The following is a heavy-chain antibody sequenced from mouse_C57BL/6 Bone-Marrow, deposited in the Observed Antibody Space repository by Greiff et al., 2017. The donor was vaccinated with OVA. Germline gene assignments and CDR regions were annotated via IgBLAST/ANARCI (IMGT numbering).Heavy chain of an antibody. V-gene: IGHV5-4*01. CDR1: GFTFSSYA. CDR3: ARSLPADYYGSSYGWYFDV. J-gene: IGHJ1*03. D-gene: IGHD1-1*01. CDR2: ISDGGSYT. Sequence: EVQLVESGGGLVKPGGSLKLSCAASGFTFSSYAMSWVRQTPEKRLEWVATISDGGSYTSYPDNVTGRVNISRDNAKNNLYLQMSHLKSEDTAMYYCARSLPADYYGSSYGWYFDVWGTGTTVTVSS.